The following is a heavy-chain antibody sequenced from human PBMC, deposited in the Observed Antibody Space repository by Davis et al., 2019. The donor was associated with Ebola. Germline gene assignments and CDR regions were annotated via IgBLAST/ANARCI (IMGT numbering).Heavy chain of an antibody. CDR3: ARDHGYCSGGSCYSSYFDY. Sequence: SLKISCAASGFIFSSYAMHWVRQAPGKGLEWVAVISYDGSNIYYADSVKGRFTISRDNSKNTLYLQMNSLRAEDTAVYYCARDHGYCSGGSCYSSYFDYWGQGTLVTVSS. J-gene: IGHJ4*02. CDR1: GFIFSSYA. V-gene: IGHV3-30-3*01. CDR2: ISYDGSNI. D-gene: IGHD2-15*01.